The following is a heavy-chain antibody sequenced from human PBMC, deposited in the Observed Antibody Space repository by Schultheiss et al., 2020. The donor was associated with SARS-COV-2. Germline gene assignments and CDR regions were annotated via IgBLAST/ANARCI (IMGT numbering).Heavy chain of an antibody. CDR1: GGSISSSNW. J-gene: IGHJ6*04. Sequence: SETLSLTCAVSGGSISSSNWWSWVRQPPGKGLEWIGEINHSGSTNYNPSLKSRVTISVDTSKNQFSLKLSSVTAADTAVYYCARDPASGYPPDVWGKGTTVTVSS. CDR2: INHSGST. D-gene: IGHD5-12*01. CDR3: ARDPASGYPPDV. V-gene: IGHV4-4*02.